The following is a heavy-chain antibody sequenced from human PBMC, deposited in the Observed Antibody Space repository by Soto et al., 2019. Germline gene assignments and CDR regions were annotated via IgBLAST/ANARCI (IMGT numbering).Heavy chain of an antibody. D-gene: IGHD2-2*02. V-gene: IGHV3-11*06. J-gene: IGHJ4*02. CDR3: ARSIDIIVVPTAIRTDYYFDY. CDR2: ISGSSSYR. Sequence: QVQLVESGGGLVKPGGSLRLSCAASGFTFSDYYMSWIRQAPGKGLEWVSYISGSSSYRNYADSVKGRFTISRDNAKNSLYLQMNSLRAEDTAVYYCARSIDIIVVPTAIRTDYYFDYWGQGTLVAVSS. CDR1: GFTFSDYY.